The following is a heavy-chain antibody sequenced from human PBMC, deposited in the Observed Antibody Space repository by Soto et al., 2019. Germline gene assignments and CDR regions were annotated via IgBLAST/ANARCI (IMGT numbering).Heavy chain of an antibody. J-gene: IGHJ4*02. D-gene: IGHD3-10*01. V-gene: IGHV3-11*01. CDR3: ARGEGGGYFDH. CDR1: GFTFRDYH. Sequence: QVQLVDSGGGLVKPGGSLRLSCAASGFTFRDYHMTWIRLAPGKGLEWVSYISGRGNNVNYADSVKGRFTISRDNANKSLFLQMNSLRAEDTAVYYCARGEGGGYFDHWGQGTVVTVCS. CDR2: ISGRGNNV.